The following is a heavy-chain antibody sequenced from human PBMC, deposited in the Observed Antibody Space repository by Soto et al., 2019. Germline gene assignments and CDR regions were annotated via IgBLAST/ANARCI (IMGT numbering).Heavy chain of an antibody. CDR2: IYTSVST. J-gene: IGHJ6*02. CDR1: GGSISSYY. CDR3: ARDRFLEWLLTQSGYYYGMDV. D-gene: IGHD3-3*01. V-gene: IGHV4-4*07. Sequence: XATLALTFTVSGGSISSYYWSWIRQPAGKGLEWIGRIYTSVSTNYNPSLKSRVTMSVDTSKNQFSLKLSSVTAADTAVYYCARDRFLEWLLTQSGYYYGMDVWGQGTTVTVSS.